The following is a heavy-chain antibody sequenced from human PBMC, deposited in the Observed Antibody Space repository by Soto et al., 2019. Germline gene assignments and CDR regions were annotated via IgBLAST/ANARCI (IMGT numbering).Heavy chain of an antibody. J-gene: IGHJ5*02. CDR3: ATGDWSRTNNFDT. CDR1: GFLFSHYY. CDR2: ISSNSTAF. D-gene: IGHD2-2*01. Sequence: NLLESGGGLVQPGGSLRLSCEGSGFLFSHYYMSWIRQGPEKRLELVAYISSNSTAFYYADSVKGRFTVSKDDAKKSVFLQMTSVTSDDTATYYCATGDWSRTNNFDTWGQGTQVIVSA. V-gene: IGHV3-11*01.